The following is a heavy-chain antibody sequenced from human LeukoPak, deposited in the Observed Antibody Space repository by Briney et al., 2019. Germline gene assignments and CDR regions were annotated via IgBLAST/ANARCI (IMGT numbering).Heavy chain of an antibody. CDR2: IYYSEST. D-gene: IGHD6-13*01. CDR3: ACGYSSSWYPPFFDY. J-gene: IGHJ4*02. CDR1: GGSISSGGYY. Sequence: SETLSLTCAVSGGSISSGGYYWSWIRQPPGKGLEWIGYIYYSESTNYNPSLKSRVTISVDTSKNQFSLKLSSVTAADTAVYYCACGYSSSWYPPFFDYWGQGTLVTVSS. V-gene: IGHV4-61*08.